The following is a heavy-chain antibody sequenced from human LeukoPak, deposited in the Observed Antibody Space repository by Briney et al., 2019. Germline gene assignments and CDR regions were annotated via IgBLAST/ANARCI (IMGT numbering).Heavy chain of an antibody. J-gene: IGHJ4*02. CDR2: LYYSGST. D-gene: IGHD6-13*01. CDR1: GGSISSYY. Sequence: SETLSLTCTVSGGSISSYYWSWIRQPPGKGLEWIGYLYYSGSTNYNPSLKRRVTISVDTSTNQVSLKLSSVTAADTAVYHCARGVGVRIAAAGFDYWGQGTLVTVSS. CDR3: ARGVGVRIAAAGFDY. V-gene: IGHV4-59*01.